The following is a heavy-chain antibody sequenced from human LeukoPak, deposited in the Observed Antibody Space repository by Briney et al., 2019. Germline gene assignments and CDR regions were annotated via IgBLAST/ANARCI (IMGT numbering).Heavy chain of an antibody. Sequence: GGSLRLSCAASGFTVSSNDMSWVRQAPGKGLDWVSYISSSSSTIYYADSVKGRFTISRDNAKNSLYLQMNSLRAEDTAVYYCARDLSDYGVTRFDYWGQGTLVTVSS. CDR1: GFTVSSND. V-gene: IGHV3-48*01. CDR3: ARDLSDYGVTRFDY. J-gene: IGHJ4*02. CDR2: ISSSSSTI. D-gene: IGHD4-17*01.